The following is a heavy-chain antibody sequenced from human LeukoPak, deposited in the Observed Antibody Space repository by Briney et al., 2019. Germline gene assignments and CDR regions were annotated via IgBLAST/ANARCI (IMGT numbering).Heavy chain of an antibody. CDR3: ARHGYLDAFDI. Sequence: GESLKISFKGSGYTFTNFWIVWVRQMPGKGLEWMGIIYLGDSDTRYSPSFQGQVTISADQSITTAYLQWSSLKASDTAMYYCARHGYLDAFDIWGQGTMVTVSS. CDR2: IYLGDSDT. D-gene: IGHD2-15*01. V-gene: IGHV5-51*01. J-gene: IGHJ3*02. CDR1: GYTFTNFW.